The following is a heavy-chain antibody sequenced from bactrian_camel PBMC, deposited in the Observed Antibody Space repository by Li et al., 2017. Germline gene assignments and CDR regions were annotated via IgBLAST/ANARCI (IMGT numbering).Heavy chain of an antibody. J-gene: IGHJ4*01. CDR1: GYEFSTGC. CDR3: AASVGGQYCSAPYLIRAQEKGTAY. D-gene: IGHD2*01. CDR2: LSGHGVT. V-gene: IGHV3S53*01. Sequence: HVQLVESGGGSAQPGGSLRLSCVASGYEFSTGCMGWFRQFPGKDRQVVAGLSGHGVTMYVDSVKGRFTISKDDAKNTLYLQMNSLKPDDSAMYYCAASVGGQYCSAPYLIRAQEKGTAYRGQGTQVTVS.